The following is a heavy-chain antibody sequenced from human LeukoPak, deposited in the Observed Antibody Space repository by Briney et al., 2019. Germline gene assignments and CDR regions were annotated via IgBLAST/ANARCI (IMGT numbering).Heavy chain of an antibody. CDR1: GGSFSGYY. J-gene: IGHJ4*02. Sequence: SDTLSLTCAVYGGSFSGYYWSWIRQPPGKGLEWIGEINHSGSTNYNPSLKSRVTISVDTSKNQFSLKLSSVTAADTAVYYCARGYSSGWVLFDYWGQGALVTVSS. V-gene: IGHV4-34*01. CDR3: ARGYSSGWVLFDY. CDR2: INHSGST. D-gene: IGHD6-19*01.